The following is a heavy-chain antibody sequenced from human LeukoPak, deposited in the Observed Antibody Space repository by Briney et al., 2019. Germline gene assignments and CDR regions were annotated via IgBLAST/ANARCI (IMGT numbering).Heavy chain of an antibody. CDR3: ARVGTSSNYYYYMDV. CDR2: ISSSGGTI. V-gene: IGHV3-48*04. D-gene: IGHD1-1*01. CDR1: GFTFSSYT. Sequence: GGSLRLSCAASGFTFSSYTMNWVRQAPGKGLEWVSYISSSGGTIYYADSVKGRFTISRDNAKNSLYLQMNSPRVEDTAVYYCARVGTSSNYYYYMDVWGKGTRSPSP. J-gene: IGHJ6*03.